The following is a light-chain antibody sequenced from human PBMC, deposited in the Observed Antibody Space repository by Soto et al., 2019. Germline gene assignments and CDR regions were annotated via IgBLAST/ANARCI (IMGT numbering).Light chain of an antibody. CDR1: RSNIGNNI. CDR2: RTE. CDR3: GAWDDTRTGRWV. Sequence: QSVLTQPPSASGTPGQIITISCSGSRSNIGNNIVTWYQQLPGVAPKVVIYRTEQRPSGVPDRFSGSKSGTSASLAISGLQPEDEADSYCGAWDDTRTGRWVFGGGTKVTVL. V-gene: IGLV1-44*01. J-gene: IGLJ3*02.